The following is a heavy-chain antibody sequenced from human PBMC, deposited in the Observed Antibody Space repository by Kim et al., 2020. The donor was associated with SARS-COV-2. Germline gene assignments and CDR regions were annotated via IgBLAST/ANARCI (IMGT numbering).Heavy chain of an antibody. CDR2: YTGNT. D-gene: IGHD2-8*01. J-gene: IGHJ4*02. CDR3: ARLNGGDY. V-gene: IGHV4-39*01. Sequence: YTGNTHYNPSLKNRGTISVHTSKNQFSLILRSVTAADTAVYYCARLNGGDYWGQGTLVLVSS.